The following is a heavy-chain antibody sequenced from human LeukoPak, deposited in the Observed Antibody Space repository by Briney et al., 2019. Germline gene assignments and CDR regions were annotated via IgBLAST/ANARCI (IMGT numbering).Heavy chain of an antibody. CDR1: GFTFSGYA. D-gene: IGHD3-10*01. J-gene: IGHJ3*02. CDR3: AKSLALVWFGASVNAFDI. Sequence: HPGGSLRLSCAASGFTFSGYAMIWVRQAPGKGLEWVSSISGAGVGTFYADSVKGRFSISRDNSKNTVDLQMISLRTEDTAVYYCAKSLALVWFGASVNAFDIWGQGTMVTVSS. V-gene: IGHV3-23*01. CDR2: ISGAGVGT.